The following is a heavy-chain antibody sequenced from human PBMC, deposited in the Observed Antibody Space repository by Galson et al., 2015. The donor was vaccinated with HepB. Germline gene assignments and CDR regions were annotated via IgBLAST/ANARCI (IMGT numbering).Heavy chain of an antibody. CDR3: ARDRGAMTRGTGLLSY. D-gene: IGHD1-26*01. Sequence: SLRLSCAASGFTVSSNYMSWVRQAPGKGLEWVSVIYSGGSTYYADSVKGRFTISRDNSKNTLYLQMNSLRAEDTAVYYCARDRGAMTRGTGLLSYWGQGTLVTVSS. CDR2: IYSGGST. J-gene: IGHJ4*02. CDR1: GFTVSSNY. V-gene: IGHV3-53*01.